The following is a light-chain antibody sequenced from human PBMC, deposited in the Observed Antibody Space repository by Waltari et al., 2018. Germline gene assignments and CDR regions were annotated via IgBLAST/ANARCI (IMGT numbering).Light chain of an antibody. CDR3: MIWHSSAWV. CDR2: YKSDSDN. J-gene: IGLJ3*02. CDR1: SGINVGMYR. Sequence: QAVLTQPSSLSASPGASASLTCTFRSGINVGMYRIYWYQQKPGSPPQYLLRYKSDSDNQQGSRVPSRFTGSKDASANAGILLISGLQSEDEADYYCMIWHSSAWVFGGGTKLTVL. V-gene: IGLV5-45*02.